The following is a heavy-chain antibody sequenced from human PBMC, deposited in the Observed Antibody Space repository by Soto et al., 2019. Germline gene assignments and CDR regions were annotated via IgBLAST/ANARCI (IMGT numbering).Heavy chain of an antibody. CDR3: AALDTAMVKTAGY. CDR1: GYSISTYW. V-gene: IGHV3-7*01. CDR2: VKQDGSEE. D-gene: IGHD5-18*01. Sequence: GGSLRLSCAASGYSISTYWMSWVRQAPGKGLEWVANVKQDGSEEYYVDSVKGRFTISRDNAKNSLYLQMNSLRAEDTAVYFCAALDTAMVKTAGYWGQGSLVTVSS. J-gene: IGHJ4*02.